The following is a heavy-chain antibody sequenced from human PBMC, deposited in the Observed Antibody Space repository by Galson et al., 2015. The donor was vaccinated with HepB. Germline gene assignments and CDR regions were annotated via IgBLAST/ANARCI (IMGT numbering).Heavy chain of an antibody. CDR3: IFRGGDGDAFDI. V-gene: IGHV3-15*01. D-gene: IGHD3-10*01. J-gene: IGHJ3*02. Sequence: SLRLSCAASGFTFSNAWMSWVRQAPGKGLEWVGRIKSKTDGGTTDYAAPVKGRFTISRDDSKNTLYLQMNSLKTEDTAVYYCIFRGGDGDAFDIWGQGTMVTVSS. CDR2: IKSKTDGGTT. CDR1: GFTFSNAW.